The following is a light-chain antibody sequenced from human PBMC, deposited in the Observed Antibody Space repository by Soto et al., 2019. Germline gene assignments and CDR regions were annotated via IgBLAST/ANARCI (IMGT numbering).Light chain of an antibody. V-gene: IGKV3-20*01. CDR1: QSVSSSS. J-gene: IGKJ4*02. CDR3: QQYGSSPRM. Sequence: EIVLTQSPGTLSLSPGERATLSCRASQSVSSSSLAWYQQKPGQAPRLLIYAASSRPTGIPDRFSGSGSGTDFTLTISSLEPEDFAVYFCQQYGSSPRMFGGGTRVEIK. CDR2: AAS.